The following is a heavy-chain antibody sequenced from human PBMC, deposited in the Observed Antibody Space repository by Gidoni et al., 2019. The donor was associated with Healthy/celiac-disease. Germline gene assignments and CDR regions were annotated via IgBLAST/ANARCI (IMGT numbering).Heavy chain of an antibody. CDR2: IYYSGST. J-gene: IGHJ4*02. V-gene: IGHV4-30-4*01. CDR3: ARGHFSYGSGSYYIG. CDR1: GGSISSGDYY. Sequence: QVQLQESGPGLVKPSQTLSLTCTVSGGSISSGDYYWSWIRQPPGKGLEWIGYIYYSGSTYYNPSLKSRVTISVDTSKNQFSLKLSSVTAADTAVYYCARGHFSYGSGSYYIGWGQGTLVTVSS. D-gene: IGHD3-10*01.